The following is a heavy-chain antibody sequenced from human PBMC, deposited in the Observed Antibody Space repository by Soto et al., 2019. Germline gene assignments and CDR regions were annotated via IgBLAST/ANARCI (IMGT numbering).Heavy chain of an antibody. V-gene: IGHV4-59*01. Sequence: SETLSLTCTVSGGSISSYYWSWIRQPPGKGLEWIGYIYYSGSTNYNPSLKSRVTISVDTSKNQFSLKLSSVTAADTAVYYCARDCGGGSCYSHWGQGTLVTVSS. J-gene: IGHJ4*02. CDR1: GGSISSYY. D-gene: IGHD2-15*01. CDR3: ARDCGGGSCYSH. CDR2: IYYSGST.